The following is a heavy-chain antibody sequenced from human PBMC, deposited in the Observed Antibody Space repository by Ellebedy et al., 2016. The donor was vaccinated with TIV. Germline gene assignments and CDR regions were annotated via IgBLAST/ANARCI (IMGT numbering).Heavy chain of an antibody. CDR2: IKSKTDAGTR. V-gene: IGHV3-15*01. CDR1: RFSFSSYW. D-gene: IGHD7-27*01. CDR3: SAGTGKTDFDY. Sequence: GGSLRLSCAASRFSFSSYWMSWVRQAPGKGLEWVGRIKSKTDAGTRDFAAPVKGRFLISRDDSKSTVYLQMTSLKIEDTAVYYCSAGTGKTDFDYWGQGTLVTVSS. J-gene: IGHJ4*02.